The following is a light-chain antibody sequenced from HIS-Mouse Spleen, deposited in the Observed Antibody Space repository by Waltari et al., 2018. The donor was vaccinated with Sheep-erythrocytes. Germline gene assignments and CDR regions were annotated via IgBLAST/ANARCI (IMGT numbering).Light chain of an antibody. V-gene: IGLV3-1*01. CDR2: QDS. CDR1: HLGDKY. CDR3: QAWDSSTVV. Sequence: SYELTQPPSVSVSPGQTASITCSGDHLGDKYACWYQQTPGHSPVLVIYQDSKRPSGIPERFSGSNSGNTATLTISGTQAMDEADYYCQAWDSSTVVFGGGTKLTVL. J-gene: IGLJ2*01.